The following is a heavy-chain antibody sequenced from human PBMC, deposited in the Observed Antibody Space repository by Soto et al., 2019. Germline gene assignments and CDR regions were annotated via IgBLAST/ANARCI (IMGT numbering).Heavy chain of an antibody. CDR1: GYTFTDYF. V-gene: IGHV1-69*13. J-gene: IGHJ5*02. Sequence: SVKVSCKASGYTFTDYFIHWVRQAPGQGLEWMGGIIPIFGTANYAQKFQGRVTITADESTSTAYMELSSLRSEDTAVYYCARVGYCGGDCYFWFDPWGQGTLVTVSS. CDR3: ARVGYCGGDCYFWFDP. CDR2: IIPIFGTA. D-gene: IGHD2-21*02.